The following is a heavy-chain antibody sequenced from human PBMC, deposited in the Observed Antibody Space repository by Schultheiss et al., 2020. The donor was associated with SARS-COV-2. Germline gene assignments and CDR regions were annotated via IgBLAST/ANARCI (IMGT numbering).Heavy chain of an antibody. Sequence: SETLSLTCAVYGGSFSGYYWSWIRQPPGKGLEWIGEINHSGSTYYNPSLKSRVTISVDTSKNQFSLKLSSVTAADTAVYYCAREGTYYDFWSGLPYYYGMDVWGQGTTVTVSS. D-gene: IGHD3-3*01. J-gene: IGHJ6*02. CDR3: AREGTYYDFWSGLPYYYGMDV. CDR1: GGSFSGYY. V-gene: IGHV4-34*01. CDR2: INHSGST.